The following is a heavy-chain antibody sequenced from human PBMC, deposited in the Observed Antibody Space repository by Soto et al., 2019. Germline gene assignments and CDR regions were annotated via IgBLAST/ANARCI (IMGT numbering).Heavy chain of an antibody. J-gene: IGHJ4*02. CDR2: IYHSGST. Sequence: SETLSLTCAVSGYSIRNGYYWGWIRQPPGKGLEWLGTIYHSGSTYYNPSLKSRVTMSVDTSNNHYSLKLRSMTAADTAVYYCARDAGTYRYYFDYWGQGTTVTVS. CDR1: GYSIRNGYY. V-gene: IGHV4-38-2*02. CDR3: ARDAGTYRYYFDY.